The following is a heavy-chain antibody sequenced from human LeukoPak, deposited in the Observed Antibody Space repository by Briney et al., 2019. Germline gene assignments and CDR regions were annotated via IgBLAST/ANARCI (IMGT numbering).Heavy chain of an antibody. V-gene: IGHV4-59*08. D-gene: IGHD1-14*01. CDR3: ARHDPEPLNQRGMDV. Sequence: PLEALSLTCTDSGGSIAGYFWSCVRQPPGKGLEWIGYISPSGATLYNPSLRGGVTMSSDTSKNRVSLQVSSVTAAATAVYYGARHDPEPLNQRGMDVWGQGTTVTVSS. CDR1: GGSIAGYF. J-gene: IGHJ6*02. CDR2: ISPSGAT.